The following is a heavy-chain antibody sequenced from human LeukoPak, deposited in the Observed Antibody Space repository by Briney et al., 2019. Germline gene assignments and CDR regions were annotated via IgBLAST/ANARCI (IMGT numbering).Heavy chain of an antibody. CDR1: GSTAGNQS. J-gene: IGHJ6*02. CDR2: FRSLAYGGTP. CDR3: SRGPIQLWLYYGMDV. V-gene: IGHV3-49*04. Sequence: GRSMRLSSTAAGSTAGNQSVRWVRPPEGKVLGWEGFFRSLAYGGTPEYAASDKGRFITARDDSKTAAYQQISSLKAEDTALYYGSRGPIQLWLYYGMDVWGQGTTVIVSS. D-gene: IGHD5-18*01.